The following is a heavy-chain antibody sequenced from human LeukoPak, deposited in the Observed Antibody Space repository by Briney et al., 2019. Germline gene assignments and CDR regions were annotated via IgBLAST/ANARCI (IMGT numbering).Heavy chain of an antibody. V-gene: IGHV3-20*04. CDR1: GFTFDDYG. CDR2: INWNGGST. J-gene: IGHJ4*02. CDR3: ARDRMGSADFWSGYYTGTFDY. Sequence: GGSLRLSCAASGFTFDDYGMSWVRQAPGKGLEWVSGINWNGGSTSYADSVKGRFTISRDTAKNSLYLQMNSLRAEDTAVYYCARDRMGSADFWSGYYTGTFDYWGQGTLVTVSS. D-gene: IGHD3-3*01.